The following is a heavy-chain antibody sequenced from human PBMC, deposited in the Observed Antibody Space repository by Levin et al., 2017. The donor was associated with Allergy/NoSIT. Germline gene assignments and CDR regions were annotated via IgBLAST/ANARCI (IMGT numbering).Heavy chain of an antibody. CDR3: ARRIRYCSGGSCHFASDY. D-gene: IGHD2-15*01. Sequence: SVKVSCKASGGTFSSYAISWVRQAPGQGLEWMGRIIPILGIANYAQKFQGRVTITADKSTSTAYMELSSLRSEDTAVYYCARRIRYCSGGSCHFASDYWGQGTLVTVSS. CDR1: GGTFSSYA. CDR2: IIPILGIA. V-gene: IGHV1-69*04. J-gene: IGHJ4*02.